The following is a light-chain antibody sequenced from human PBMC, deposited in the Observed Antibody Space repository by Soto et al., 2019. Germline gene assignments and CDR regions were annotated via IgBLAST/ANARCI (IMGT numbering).Light chain of an antibody. Sequence: DIQMPQSPSSLSASVGARITITCRASQSVSSWLAWYQQKPGKAPNLLIYDASSLESGVPSRFSGSGSDTEFTLTIHSLHPDDFATYYCQQYNSYSTFGQRSMA. V-gene: IGKV1-5*01. CDR1: QSVSSW. CDR3: QQYNSYST. J-gene: IGKJ1*01. CDR2: DAS.